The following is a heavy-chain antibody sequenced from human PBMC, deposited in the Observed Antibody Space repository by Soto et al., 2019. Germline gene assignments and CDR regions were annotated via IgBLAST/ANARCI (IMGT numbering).Heavy chain of an antibody. J-gene: IGHJ5*02. CDR2: IRSKTYSGTT. D-gene: IGHD3-3*01. Sequence: GGSLRLSCKVSGFTFGDYAMSWFRQAPGKGLEWVGFIRSKTYSGTTEYAASVKGRFTISRDDSKSIAYLQMNSLRTEDTAVYYCTPYDFWSARPVNWFDPWGQGTLVTVSS. CDR3: TPYDFWSARPVNWFDP. CDR1: GFTFGDYA. V-gene: IGHV3-49*03.